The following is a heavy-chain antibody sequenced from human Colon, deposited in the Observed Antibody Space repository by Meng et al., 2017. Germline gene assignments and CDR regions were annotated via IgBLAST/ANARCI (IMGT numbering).Heavy chain of an antibody. CDR2: ISYSGST. Sequence: QDAGPGQVVPSETLSPPFTVSGCSVSSGSYYWSWIRQPPGKGLEWIGYISYSGSTNYNPSLKSRVTISVDTSKNQFSLKLSSVTAADTAVYYCARGMTNGITFGGVIVNWGQGTLVTVSS. D-gene: IGHD3-16*02. CDR1: GCSVSSGSYY. CDR3: ARGMTNGITFGGVIVN. V-gene: IGHV4-61*01. J-gene: IGHJ4*02.